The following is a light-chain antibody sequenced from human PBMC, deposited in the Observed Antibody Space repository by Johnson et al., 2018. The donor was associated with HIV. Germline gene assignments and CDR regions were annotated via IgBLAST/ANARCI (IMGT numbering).Light chain of an antibody. J-gene: IGLJ1*01. CDR2: DNN. CDR1: SSNIGNNY. Sequence: QSVLTQPPSVSAAPGQKVTISCSGSSSNIGNNYVSWYQQLPGTAPKLLIFDNNKRPSGIPDRFSASKSGTSATLGITGLQTGDEADYYCRTWESSLSALVLGTWTHVPVL. CDR3: RTWESSLSALV. V-gene: IGLV1-51*01.